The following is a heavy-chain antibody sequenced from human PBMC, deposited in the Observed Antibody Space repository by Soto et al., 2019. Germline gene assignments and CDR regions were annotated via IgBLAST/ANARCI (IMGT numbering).Heavy chain of an antibody. D-gene: IGHD6-6*01. Sequence: QVQLVQSGAEVKKPGSSVKVSCKASGGTFSSYAISWVRQAPGQGLEWMGGIIPIFGTANYAQKFQGRVTITADESTSTGYMELSSLRSEDTAVYYCARDSRIAARAPAPDYYYYGMDVWGQGTTVTVSS. CDR2: IIPIFGTA. J-gene: IGHJ6*02. CDR1: GGTFSSYA. V-gene: IGHV1-69*01. CDR3: ARDSRIAARAPAPDYYYYGMDV.